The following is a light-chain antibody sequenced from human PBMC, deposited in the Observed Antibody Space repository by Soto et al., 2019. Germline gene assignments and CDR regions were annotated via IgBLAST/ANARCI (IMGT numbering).Light chain of an antibody. CDR1: QSISSW. J-gene: IGKJ5*01. CDR2: KAS. CDR3: QQYSIYPIT. Sequence: DIQMTQSPSTLSVSVGDRVTITCRASQSISSWLAWYQQKPGKAPKSLIYKASSLESGVPSRFSGSGSGTEFTLTISSLQPDDFATYYCQQYSIYPITFGQGTRLEI. V-gene: IGKV1-5*03.